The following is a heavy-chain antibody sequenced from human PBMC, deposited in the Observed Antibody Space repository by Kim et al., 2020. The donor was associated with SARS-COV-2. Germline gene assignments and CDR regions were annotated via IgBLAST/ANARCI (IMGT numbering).Heavy chain of an antibody. J-gene: IGHJ4*02. CDR1: GFTFSDYW. CDR3: ARGPNYSPFDY. V-gene: IGHV3-11*04. Sequence: GGSLRLSCAASGFTFSDYWMSWVRQAPGKGLEWVSYIIGSGTTIYYADSVRGRFTISRDNDKNSLYLQMNSLRAEDTAVYYCARGPNYSPFDYWGQGTLVTVSS. CDR2: IIGSGTTI. D-gene: IGHD4-4*01.